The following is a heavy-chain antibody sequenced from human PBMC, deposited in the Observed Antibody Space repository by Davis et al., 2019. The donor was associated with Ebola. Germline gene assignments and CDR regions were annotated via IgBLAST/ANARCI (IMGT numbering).Heavy chain of an antibody. D-gene: IGHD3-9*01. Sequence: LRLSCTVSGGSISSGGYYWSWIRQHPGKGLEWIGYIYYSGSTYYNPSLKSRVTISVDTSKNQFSLKLSSVTAADTAVYYCARTRGDILTGYFDYWGQGTLVTVSS. CDR2: IYYSGST. J-gene: IGHJ4*02. CDR1: GGSISSGGYY. V-gene: IGHV4-30-4*08. CDR3: ARTRGDILTGYFDY.